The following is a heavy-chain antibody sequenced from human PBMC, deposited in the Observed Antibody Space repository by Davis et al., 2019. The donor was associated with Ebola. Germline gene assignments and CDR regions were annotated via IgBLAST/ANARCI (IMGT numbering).Heavy chain of an antibody. J-gene: IGHJ4*02. CDR2: ISSSGAYT. CDR3: ARVLLVYDSTGDASCFDY. D-gene: IGHD3-22*01. V-gene: IGHV3-21*06. Sequence: GESLKISCAASGFIFSTYSMNWVRQAPGKGLEWVASISSSGAYTTYADSVKGRFTISRDSAKNSVHLQMNSLRADDTAVYYCARVLLVYDSTGDASCFDYWGQGSLVTVSS. CDR1: GFIFSTYS.